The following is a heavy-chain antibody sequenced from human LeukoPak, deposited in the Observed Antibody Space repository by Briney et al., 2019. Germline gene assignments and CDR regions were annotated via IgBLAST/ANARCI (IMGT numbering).Heavy chain of an antibody. CDR3: ARAGSSSFDF. Sequence: ASVKVSCKASGYTFTSYDINWVRQATGQGLEWMGWMNPNSGNTGHTQKFQGRVTMTRDTSISTAYMEVSSLTSDDTAVYYCARAGSSSFDFWGQGTLVTVSS. CDR2: MNPNSGNT. CDR1: GYTFTSYD. V-gene: IGHV1-8*01. J-gene: IGHJ4*02. D-gene: IGHD6-6*01.